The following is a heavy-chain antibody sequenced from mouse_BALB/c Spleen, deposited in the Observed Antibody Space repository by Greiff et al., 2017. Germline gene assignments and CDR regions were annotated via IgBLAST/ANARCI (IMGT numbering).Heavy chain of an antibody. CDR2: ISSGGGST. V-gene: IGHV5-12-1*01. D-gene: IGHD2-4*01. J-gene: IGHJ3*01. CDR1: GFAFSSYD. Sequence: EVHLVESGGGLVKPGGSLKLSCAASGFAFSSYDMSWVRQTPEKRLEWVAYISSGGGSTYYPDTVKGRFTISRDNAKNTLYLQMSSLKSKDTAMYYCARRGSTMITTSGAWFAYWGQGTLVTVSA. CDR3: ARRGSTMITTSGAWFAY.